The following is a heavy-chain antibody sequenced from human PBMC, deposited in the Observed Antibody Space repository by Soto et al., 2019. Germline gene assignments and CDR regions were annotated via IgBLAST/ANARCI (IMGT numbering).Heavy chain of an antibody. CDR2: ISYDGSNK. J-gene: IGHJ6*02. D-gene: IGHD5-18*01. V-gene: IGHV3-30*18. Sequence: GGSLRLSCAASGFTFSSYGMHWVRQAPDKGLEWVAVISYDGSNKYYADSVKGRFTISRDSSKNTLYLQMNSLRAEDTAVYYCAKDLNTAMVGQYHGMDVWGQGTTVTVSS. CDR1: GFTFSSYG. CDR3: AKDLNTAMVGQYHGMDV.